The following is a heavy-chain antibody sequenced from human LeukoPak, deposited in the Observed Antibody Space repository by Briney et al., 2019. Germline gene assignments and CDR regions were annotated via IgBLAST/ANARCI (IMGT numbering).Heavy chain of an antibody. J-gene: IGHJ4*02. V-gene: IGHV3-20*04. Sequence: GGSLRLSCAASGFAFDDYGMSWVRQAPGKGLEWVSGINWNSGSTGYADSVKGRLTISRDNAKNSLYLQMNSLRAEDTALYYCARAKDGSGSYYMSGFDYWGQGTLVTVSS. CDR3: ARAKDGSGSYYMSGFDY. D-gene: IGHD3-10*01. CDR2: INWNSGST. CDR1: GFAFDDYG.